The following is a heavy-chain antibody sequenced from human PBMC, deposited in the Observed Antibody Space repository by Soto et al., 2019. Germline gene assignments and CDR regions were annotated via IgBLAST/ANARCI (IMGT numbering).Heavy chain of an antibody. CDR3: ARGAYCSGGSCYSGNYYYMDV. J-gene: IGHJ6*03. V-gene: IGHV3-11*01. CDR2: ISSSGSTI. CDR1: GFTFSDYY. Sequence: GGSLRLSCAASGFTFSDYYMSWIRQAPGKGLEWVSYISSSGSTIYYAESVEGGFTISRDNAKNSLYLQMNSLRAEDTAVYYCARGAYCSGGSCYSGNYYYMDVWGKGTTVTVSS. D-gene: IGHD2-15*01.